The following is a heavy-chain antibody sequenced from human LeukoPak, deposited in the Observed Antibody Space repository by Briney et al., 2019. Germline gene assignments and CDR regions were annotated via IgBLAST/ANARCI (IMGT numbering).Heavy chain of an antibody. Sequence: SETLSLTCTVSGGSISSYYWNWIRQPPGKGLEWIGYIYYSGSTNYNPSLKSRVTISLDMSQNHFSLKLSSVTAADTAIYFCTRDHSDYYFDYWGQGTLVTVSS. J-gene: IGHJ4*02. V-gene: IGHV4-59*12. CDR2: IYYSGST. CDR3: TRDHSDYYFDY. CDR1: GGSISSYY. D-gene: IGHD4-11*01.